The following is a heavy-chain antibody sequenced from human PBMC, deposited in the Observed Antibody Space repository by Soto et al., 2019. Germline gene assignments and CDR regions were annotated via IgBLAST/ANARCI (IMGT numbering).Heavy chain of an antibody. CDR3: ARDLQKYGFDP. J-gene: IGHJ5*02. CDR1: GFTFSSYS. V-gene: IGHV3-21*01. CDR2: ISSSSSYI. Sequence: GGSLRLSCAASGFTFSSYSMNWVRQAPGKGLEWVSSISSSSSYIYYADSVKGRFTISRDNAKNSLYLQMNSLRAEDTAVYYCARDLQKYGFDPWGQGTLVTVSS.